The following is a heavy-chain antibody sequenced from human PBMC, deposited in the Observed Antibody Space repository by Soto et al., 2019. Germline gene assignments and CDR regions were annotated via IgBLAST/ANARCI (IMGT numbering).Heavy chain of an antibody. D-gene: IGHD3-22*01. CDR2: IYPGDSDT. CDR1: GYSFTSYW. J-gene: IGHJ3*02. V-gene: IGHV5-51*01. CDR3: ARLSEYYYDSSGYYGDI. Sequence: GESLKISCKGSGYSFTSYWIGWVRQMPGKGLEWMGIIYPGDSDTIYSPSFQGQVTISADKSISTAYLQWSSLKASDTAMYYCARLSEYYYDSSGYYGDIWGQGTMVTVSS.